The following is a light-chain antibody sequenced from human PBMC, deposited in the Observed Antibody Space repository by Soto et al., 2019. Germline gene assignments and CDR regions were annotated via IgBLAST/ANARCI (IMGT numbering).Light chain of an antibody. CDR3: SSYTSSSLYV. CDR2: EVS. CDR1: SSDVGGYNY. J-gene: IGLJ1*01. V-gene: IGLV2-14*01. Sequence: QSALAQPASVSCSPGQSITISCTGTSSDVGGYNYVSWYQQHPGKAPKRMIYEVSNRPSGVSNRFSGSKSGNTASLTISGLQAEDEADYYCSSYTSSSLYVFGTGTKVTVL.